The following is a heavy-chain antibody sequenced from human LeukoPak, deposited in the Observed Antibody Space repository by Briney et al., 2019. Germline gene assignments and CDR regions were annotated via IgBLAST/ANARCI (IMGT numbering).Heavy chain of an antibody. CDR3: ARYGSGTNYWGRNFDQ. CDR2: LYSGGTT. CDR1: GFTVSSKY. D-gene: IGHD3-10*01. J-gene: IGHJ4*02. V-gene: IGHV3-66*01. Sequence: PGGSLRLSCVASGFTVSSKYMSWVRQAPGKGLEWVSVLYSGGTTDYADSVKGRFTISRDNSKNTVYLQMNSLRAEDTAVYYCARYGSGTNYWGRNFDQWGQETLVTVSS.